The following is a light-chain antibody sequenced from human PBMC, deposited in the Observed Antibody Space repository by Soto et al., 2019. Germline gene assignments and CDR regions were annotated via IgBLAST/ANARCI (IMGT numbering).Light chain of an antibody. CDR2: GAS. V-gene: IGKV1-9*01. CDR3: QQLNSYSIVT. Sequence: DIQLTQSPSFLSASVGDRVTITCRASPDISSYLAWYQQKPGKAPNLLIFGASSLQSGVPSRFSGSGSGTQFTLTISSLQPEDFATYYGQQLNSYSIVTVGPGTKVDIK. J-gene: IGKJ3*01. CDR1: PDISSY.